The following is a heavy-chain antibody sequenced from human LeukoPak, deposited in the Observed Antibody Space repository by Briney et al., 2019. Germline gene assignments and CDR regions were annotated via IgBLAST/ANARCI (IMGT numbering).Heavy chain of an antibody. V-gene: IGHV1-18*01. Sequence: ASVKVSCKASGYTFTSYGISWVRQAPGQGLEWMGWTSAYNGNTNYAQKFQGRVTITRDTSASTAYMELSSLRSEDTAVYYCARVKSPYDSSGYWFDPWGQGTLVTVSS. D-gene: IGHD3-22*01. CDR1: GYTFTSYG. CDR2: TSAYNGNT. CDR3: ARVKSPYDSSGYWFDP. J-gene: IGHJ5*02.